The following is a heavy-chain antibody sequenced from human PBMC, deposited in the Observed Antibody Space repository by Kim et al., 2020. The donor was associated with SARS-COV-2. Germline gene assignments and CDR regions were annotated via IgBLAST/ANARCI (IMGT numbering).Heavy chain of an antibody. V-gene: IGHV4-39*01. CDR1: GGSISSSSYY. Sequence: SETLSLTCTVSGGSISSSSYYWGWIRQPPGKGLEWIGSIYYSGSTYYNPSLKSRVTISVDTSKNQFSLKLSSVTAADTAVYYCARHNYPRWLQFPKRNYYYYGMDVWGQGTTVTVSS. J-gene: IGHJ6*02. D-gene: IGHD5-12*01. CDR2: IYYSGST. CDR3: ARHNYPRWLQFPKRNYYYYGMDV.